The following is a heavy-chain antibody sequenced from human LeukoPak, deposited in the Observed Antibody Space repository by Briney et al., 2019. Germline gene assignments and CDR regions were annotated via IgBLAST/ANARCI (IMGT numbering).Heavy chain of an antibody. CDR1: GFTFDDYG. CDR2: ISWNSGSI. Sequence: PGGSLRLSCAASGFTFDDYGMSWVRQAPGKGLEWVSGISWNSGSIGYADSVKGRFTISRDNAKSSLYLQMNSLRAEDTALYYCAKDKYSSGYQYYFDYWGQGTLVTVSS. D-gene: IGHD3-22*01. CDR3: AKDKYSSGYQYYFDY. J-gene: IGHJ4*02. V-gene: IGHV3-9*01.